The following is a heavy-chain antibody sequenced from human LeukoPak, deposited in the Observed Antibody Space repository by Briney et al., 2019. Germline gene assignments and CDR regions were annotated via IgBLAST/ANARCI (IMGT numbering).Heavy chain of an antibody. CDR3: ARDVGYYDSSGYYYD. J-gene: IGHJ4*02. Sequence: SETLSLTCTVSGGSISSYYWSWIRQPPGKGLEWIGYIYYSGSTNYNPSLKSRVTISVDTSKNQFSLKLSSVTAADTAVYYCARDVGYYDSSGYYYDWGQGTQVTVSS. D-gene: IGHD3-22*01. CDR1: GGSISSYY. V-gene: IGHV4-59*01. CDR2: IYYSGST.